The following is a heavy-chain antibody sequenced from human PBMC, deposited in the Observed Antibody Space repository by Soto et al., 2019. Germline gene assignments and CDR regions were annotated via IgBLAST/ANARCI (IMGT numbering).Heavy chain of an antibody. CDR2: IKSRSDGGTT. CDR1: GITFSKAW. J-gene: IGHJ6*02. Sequence: GGSLRLSCAASGITFSKAWVNWVRQSPGKGLEWVGRIKSRSDGGTTDYAAPVKGRFTISRDDSKDTLWLQMNSLKTEDTAVYYCTTNFYSDHGMDVWGQGTTVTVS. V-gene: IGHV3-15*01. CDR3: TTNFYSDHGMDV. D-gene: IGHD4-17*01.